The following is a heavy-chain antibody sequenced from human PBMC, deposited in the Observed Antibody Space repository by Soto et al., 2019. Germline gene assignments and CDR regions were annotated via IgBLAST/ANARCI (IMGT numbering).Heavy chain of an antibody. CDR2: ISSSTSTI. D-gene: IGHD4-17*01. V-gene: IGHV3-48*02. Sequence: EVQLVESGGGLVELGGSLRLSCAASGFTFSSYTMNWVRQAPGKGLEWLSYISSSTSTIFYADSAKGRFTISRDNAKNSLYLQMNSLRDEDTAVYYCARVGDYGYYFDYWGQGTLVTVSS. CDR3: ARVGDYGYYFDY. J-gene: IGHJ4*02. CDR1: GFTFSSYT.